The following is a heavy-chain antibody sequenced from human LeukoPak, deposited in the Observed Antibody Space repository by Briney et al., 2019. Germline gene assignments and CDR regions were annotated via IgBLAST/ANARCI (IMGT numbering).Heavy chain of an antibody. CDR2: ISAYNGNT. Sequence: ASVKVSCKASGYTFTSYGISWVRQAPGQGLEWMGWISAYNGNTNYAQKLQGRVTMTTDTSTSTAYMELRSLRSDDTAVYYCAKGFGSGSYYKPQYFDYWGQGTLVTVSS. CDR1: GYTFTSYG. CDR3: AKGFGSGSYYKPQYFDY. V-gene: IGHV1-18*01. D-gene: IGHD3-10*01. J-gene: IGHJ4*02.